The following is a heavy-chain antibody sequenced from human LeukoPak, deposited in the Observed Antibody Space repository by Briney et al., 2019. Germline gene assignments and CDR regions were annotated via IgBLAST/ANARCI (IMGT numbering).Heavy chain of an antibody. Sequence: KTSETLSLTCAVYGGSFSGYYWSWIRQPPGKGLEWIGEINHSGSTNYNPSLKSRVTMSVDTSKNQFSLKLSSVTAADTAVYYCARQTGAYYYYMDVWGKGTTVTVSS. D-gene: IGHD7-27*01. CDR3: ARQTGAYYYYMDV. V-gene: IGHV4-34*01. J-gene: IGHJ6*03. CDR2: INHSGST. CDR1: GGSFSGYY.